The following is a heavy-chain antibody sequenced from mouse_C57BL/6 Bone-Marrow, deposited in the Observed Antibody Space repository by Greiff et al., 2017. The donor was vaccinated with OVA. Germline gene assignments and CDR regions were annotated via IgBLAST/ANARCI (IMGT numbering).Heavy chain of an antibody. CDR3: ARCELNWDPYFDV. D-gene: IGHD4-1*01. CDR2: IYPGDGDT. J-gene: IGHJ1*03. Sequence: QVQLQQSGPELVKPGASVKISCKASGYAFSSSWMNWVKQRPGKGLEWIGRIYPGDGDTNYNGKFKGKAPLTADKSSSTAYLQLRSLTSEDSSVYFCARCELNWDPYFDVWGTGTTVTVSS. V-gene: IGHV1-82*01. CDR1: GYAFSSSW.